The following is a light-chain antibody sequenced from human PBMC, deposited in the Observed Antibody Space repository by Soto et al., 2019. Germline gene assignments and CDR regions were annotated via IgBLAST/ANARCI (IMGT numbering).Light chain of an antibody. CDR1: QKISSY. Sequence: DIQMTQSPSSLSASVGDRVTITCRASQKISSYLNLYQHNAGSAPKLLIYAASTLQSGVPSRFSGSGSGTDFTLTISSLQPEDSATYYCQQSYSIPYTFGKGNKLEIK. J-gene: IGKJ2*01. CDR3: QQSYSIPYT. CDR2: AAS. V-gene: IGKV1-39*01.